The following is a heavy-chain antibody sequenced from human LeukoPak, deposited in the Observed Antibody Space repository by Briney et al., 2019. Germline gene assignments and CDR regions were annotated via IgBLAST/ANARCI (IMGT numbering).Heavy chain of an antibody. CDR1: GFTFSSYE. CDR2: ISSSGSTI. Sequence: GGSLRLSCAASGFTFSSYEMNWVRQAPGKGLEWVSYISSSGSTIYYADSVKGRFTISRDNAKNSLYLQMNSLRAEDTAVYYCARSTVTDYLNDAFDIWGQGTMVTVSS. D-gene: IGHD4-17*01. V-gene: IGHV3-48*03. J-gene: IGHJ3*02. CDR3: ARSTVTDYLNDAFDI.